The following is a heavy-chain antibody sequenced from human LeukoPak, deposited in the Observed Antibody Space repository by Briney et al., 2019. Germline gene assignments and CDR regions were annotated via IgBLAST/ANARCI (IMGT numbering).Heavy chain of an antibody. Sequence: GGSLRLSCAASGFTFSSYSMNWVRQAPGKGLEWVSSISSSGSYIYYADSVKGRFTISRDNAKNSLFLQMNSLRAEDTAVYFCVKSSGSYYRFDYWGQGTLVTVSP. J-gene: IGHJ4*02. CDR1: GFTFSSYS. V-gene: IGHV3-21*01. CDR2: ISSSGSYI. D-gene: IGHD1-26*01. CDR3: VKSSGSYYRFDY.